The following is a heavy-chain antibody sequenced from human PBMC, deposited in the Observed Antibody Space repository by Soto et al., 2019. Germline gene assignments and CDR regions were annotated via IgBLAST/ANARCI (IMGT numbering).Heavy chain of an antibody. D-gene: IGHD6-13*01. CDR1: GFTFSRYS. J-gene: IGHJ5*02. V-gene: IGHV3-48*02. CDR3: ARDNARAGSFNP. Sequence: GGSLRLSCAASGFTFSRYSMNWVRQAPGKGLEWISYITSDSSTIYYADSVKGRFTISRDNAKNSLFLQMNSLRDEDTAMYYCARDNARAGSFNPWGQGTPVTGSS. CDR2: ITSDSSTI.